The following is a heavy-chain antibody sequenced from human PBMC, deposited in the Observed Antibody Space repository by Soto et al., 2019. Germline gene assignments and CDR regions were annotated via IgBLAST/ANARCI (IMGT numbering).Heavy chain of an antibody. V-gene: IGHV3-74*01. D-gene: IGHD6-19*01. CDR1: GFTFSNYW. CDR3: ARLLAVAGIND. J-gene: IGHJ4*02. CDR2: INSDGRNT. Sequence: EVQLVESGGGLVQPGGSLRLSCAASGFTFSNYWMHWVRQVPGKGLVWVSRINSDGRNTSYADFVKGRFTISRYNAKNTLYRQLDRLGAEDTAVYYCARLLAVAGINDWGQGTLVTVSS.